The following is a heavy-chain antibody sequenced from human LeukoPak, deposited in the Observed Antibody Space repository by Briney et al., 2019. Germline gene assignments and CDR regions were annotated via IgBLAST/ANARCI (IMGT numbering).Heavy chain of an antibody. CDR2: IIPIFGTA. Sequence: GASVKVSCKASGYTFTSYAISWVRQAPGQGLEWMGGIIPIFGTANYAQKFQGRVTITADESTSTAYMELSSLRSEDTAVYYCATQRQGAGAPFDYWGQGTLVTVSS. J-gene: IGHJ4*02. CDR3: ATQRQGAGAPFDY. CDR1: GYTFTSYA. D-gene: IGHD1-1*01. V-gene: IGHV1-69*13.